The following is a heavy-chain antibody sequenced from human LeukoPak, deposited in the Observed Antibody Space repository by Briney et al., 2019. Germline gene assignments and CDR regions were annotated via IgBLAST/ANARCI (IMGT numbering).Heavy chain of an antibody. V-gene: IGHV4-59*12. J-gene: IGHJ4*02. CDR1: GGSISSYY. D-gene: IGHD5-12*01. CDR3: ARDSGYGLDY. CDR2: IYYSGST. Sequence: PSETLSLTCTVSGGSISSYYWSWIRQPPGKGLEWIGYIYYSGSTNYNPSLKSRVTISVDTSKNQFSLKLSSVTAADTAVYYCARDSGYGLDYWGQGTLVTVSS.